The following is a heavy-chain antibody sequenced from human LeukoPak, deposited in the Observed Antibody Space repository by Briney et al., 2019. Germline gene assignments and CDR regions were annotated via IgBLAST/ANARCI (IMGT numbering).Heavy chain of an antibody. CDR2: IVVGSGNT. CDR1: GFTFTSSA. Sequence: ASVKVSCKASGFTFTSSAMQWVRQARGQRLEWIGWIVVGSGNTNYAQKFQERVTITRDMSTSTAYMELSSLRSEDTAVYYCAADSRYSSGWYGVLTDYWGQGTPVTVSS. J-gene: IGHJ4*02. CDR3: AADSRYSSGWYGVLTDY. V-gene: IGHV1-58*02. D-gene: IGHD6-19*01.